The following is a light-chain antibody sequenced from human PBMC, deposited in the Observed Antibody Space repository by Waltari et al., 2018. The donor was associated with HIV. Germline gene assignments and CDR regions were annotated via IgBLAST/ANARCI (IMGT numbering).Light chain of an antibody. Sequence: DIQMTQSPSTLSASVGDSVIITCRASQSISSWLAWYQQKQGKAPKLLIYKASTLKSGVASRFSGSGSGTEFTLTISSLQPDDFATYYCQQYNSYSRAFGQGTKVEI. V-gene: IGKV1-5*03. CDR3: QQYNSYSRA. CDR2: KAS. J-gene: IGKJ1*01. CDR1: QSISSW.